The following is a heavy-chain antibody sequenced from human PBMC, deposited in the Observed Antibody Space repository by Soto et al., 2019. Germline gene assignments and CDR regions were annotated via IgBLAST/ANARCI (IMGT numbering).Heavy chain of an antibody. CDR3: ARVVNWNYFGYYYYGMDV. V-gene: IGHV4-59*01. J-gene: IGHJ6*02. CDR1: GGSISSYY. D-gene: IGHD1-7*01. Sequence: GPDIASETLSLTCTVSGGSISSYYWSWIRQPPGKGLEWIGYIYYSGSTNYNPSLKSRVTISVDTSKNQFSLKLSSVTAADTAVYYCARVVNWNYFGYYYYGMDVWGQGTTVTVSS. CDR2: IYYSGST.